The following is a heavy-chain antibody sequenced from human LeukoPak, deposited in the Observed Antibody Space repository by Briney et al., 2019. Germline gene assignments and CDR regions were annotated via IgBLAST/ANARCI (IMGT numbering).Heavy chain of an antibody. V-gene: IGHV3-74*01. D-gene: IGHD2/OR15-2a*01. CDR1: GFTLGSYW. CDR2: INSDGSST. J-gene: IGHJ4*02. CDR3: ARAHSTDY. Sequence: PGGSLRLSCAVSGFTLGSYWMHWVRQAPGKGLVWVSRINSDGSSTNYADSVKGRFTISRDNAKNTVFLQMNSLRAEDTAVYYCARAHSTDYWGQGTLVTVSS.